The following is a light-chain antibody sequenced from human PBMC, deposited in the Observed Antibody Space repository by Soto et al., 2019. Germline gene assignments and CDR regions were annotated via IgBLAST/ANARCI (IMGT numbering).Light chain of an antibody. J-gene: IGLJ1*01. CDR3: CSYAGNHDYV. V-gene: IGLV2-8*01. CDR1: SSDVGGYDY. Sequence: QSALTQPPSASGSPGQSVAISCTGTSSDVGGYDYVSWYQQHPGKAPKLMIYEVTKRPSGVPDRFSGSKSGNTASLTVSGLQAEDGADYYCCSYAGNHDYVFGTGTKSPS. CDR2: EVT.